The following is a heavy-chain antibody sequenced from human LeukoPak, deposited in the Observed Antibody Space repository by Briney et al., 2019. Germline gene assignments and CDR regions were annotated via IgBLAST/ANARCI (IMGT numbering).Heavy chain of an antibody. CDR1: GGSISSYY. CDR2: IYTSWST. J-gene: IGHJ5*02. D-gene: IGHD2-2*01. V-gene: IGHV4-4*09. Sequence: SETLSLTCTVSGGSISSYYWSWIRQPPGKGLEVIWYIYTSWSTNYNPSLKSRVTISVDTSKNQFSLKLSSVTAADTAAYYCARGGSGNIVVVPAATSRWFDPWGQGTLVTVSS. CDR3: ARGGSGNIVVVPAATSRWFDP.